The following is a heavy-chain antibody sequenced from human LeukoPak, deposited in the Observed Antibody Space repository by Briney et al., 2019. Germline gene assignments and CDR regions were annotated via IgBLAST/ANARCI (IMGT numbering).Heavy chain of an antibody. CDR1: GYSISSGYY. D-gene: IGHD1-26*01. CDR3: ARGVWYGGSYRYYFDY. Sequence: PSETLSLTCTVSGYSISSGYYWGWIRQPPGKGLEWIGSIYHSGSTYYNPSLKSRVTISVDTSKNQFSLKLSSVTAADTAVYYCARGVWYGGSYRYYFDYWGQGTLVTVSS. V-gene: IGHV4-38-2*02. CDR2: IYHSGST. J-gene: IGHJ4*02.